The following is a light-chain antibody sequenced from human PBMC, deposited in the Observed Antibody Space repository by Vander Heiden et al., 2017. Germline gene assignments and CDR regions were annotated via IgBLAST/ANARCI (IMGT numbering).Light chain of an antibody. CDR2: EVS. J-gene: IGLJ3*02. CDR1: TSDVGTYNL. CDR3: CSYAPTKSYV. V-gene: IGLV2-23*02. Sequence: QSALTPPASVSGSPGQSLTISCTGTTSDVGTYNLVSWYQQHPGKAPQLIIFEVSERPSGVSPRFSGSKSGNTASLTISGLQADDEADYYCCSYAPTKSYVFGGGTKLTVL.